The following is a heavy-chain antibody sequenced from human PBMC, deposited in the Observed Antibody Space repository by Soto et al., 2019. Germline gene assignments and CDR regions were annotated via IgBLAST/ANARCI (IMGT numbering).Heavy chain of an antibody. D-gene: IGHD2-2*01. V-gene: IGHV1-18*01. J-gene: IGHJ4*02. CDR3: ARDRSTKDY. CDR1: VYTIINYG. CDR2: ISHTGNI. Sequence: ASVKVSCKASVYTIINYGISWVRQAPGQGLEWMGWISHTGNIDYAQKFQDRLTMTRDTSTSTAYMELRSLGPADTAVYYCARDRSTKDYWGRGTMVTVSS.